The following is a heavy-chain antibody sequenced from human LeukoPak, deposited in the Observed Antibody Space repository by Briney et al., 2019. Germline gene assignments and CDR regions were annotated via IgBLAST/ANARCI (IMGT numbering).Heavy chain of an antibody. Sequence: PGGSLRLSCAASGLTFNSYSMHWVRQAPGKGLEYVSAISSNGGSTYYANSVKGRFTISRDNSKNTLYLQMGSLRAEDMAVYYCATSWGRDYGAGYDAFDIWGQGTMVTVSS. CDR2: ISSNGGST. V-gene: IGHV3-64*01. CDR3: ATSWGRDYGAGYDAFDI. CDR1: GLTFNSYS. D-gene: IGHD4-17*01. J-gene: IGHJ3*02.